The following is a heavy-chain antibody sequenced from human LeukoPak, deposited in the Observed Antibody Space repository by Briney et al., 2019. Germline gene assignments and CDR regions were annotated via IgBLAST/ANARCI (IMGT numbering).Heavy chain of an antibody. D-gene: IGHD6-19*01. CDR3: ARAGIAVAGPFFDY. CDR2: IYTSGST. V-gene: IGHV4-4*07. J-gene: IGHJ4*02. CDR1: GGSISSYY. Sequence: SETLSLTCTVSGGSISSYYWSWIRQPAGKGLEWIGRIYTSGSTNYNPSLKSRVTISVDKSKNQFSLKLSSVTAADTAVYYCARAGIAVAGPFFDYWGQGTLVTVSS.